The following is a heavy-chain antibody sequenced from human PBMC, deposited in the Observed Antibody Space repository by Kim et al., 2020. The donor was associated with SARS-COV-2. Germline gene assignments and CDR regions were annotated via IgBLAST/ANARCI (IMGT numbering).Heavy chain of an antibody. CDR3: TTDNWCSGGRCYPLGY. D-gene: IGHD2-15*01. J-gene: IGHJ4*03. V-gene: IGHV3-15*01. CDR1: GFTFSNAW. CDR2: IRDKTDGGPR. Sequence: GGSLRLSCAASGFTFSNAWMSWVRQGPGKGLEWVGRIRDKTDGGPRDYAAPVKGRFTISRDDSKNTRYLQMNSLKTEDTAVYYCTTDNWCSGGRCYPLGYWGRGTLVTVSS.